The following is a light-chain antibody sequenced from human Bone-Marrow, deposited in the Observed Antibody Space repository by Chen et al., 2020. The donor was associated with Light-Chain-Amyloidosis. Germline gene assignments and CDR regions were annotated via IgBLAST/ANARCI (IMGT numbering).Light chain of an antibody. CDR1: GGSIASNY. CDR3: QSYDSTNRV. V-gene: IGLV6-57*03. Sequence: NFMLTQPHSVSESPGKPVIISCTRSGGSIASNYVQWYQQRPGSAPTTVIYEDNQRPSGVPERFSGSIDSSSNFASLTISGLKTEDEADYYCQSYDSTNRVFGGGTKLTVL. J-gene: IGLJ3*02. CDR2: EDN.